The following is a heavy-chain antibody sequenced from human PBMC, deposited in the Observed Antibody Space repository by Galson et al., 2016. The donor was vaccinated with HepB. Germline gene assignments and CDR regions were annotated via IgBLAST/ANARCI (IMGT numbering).Heavy chain of an antibody. D-gene: IGHD2-21*02. CDR1: GFTFRSYG. V-gene: IGHV3-23*01. CDR3: TKATASFPVCDTKWFGP. Sequence: SLRLSCAASGFTFRSYGMTWVRQAPGKGLEWVAGISATGGGTYYSQSLQGRVTITTDTSTNTLYMQMNSLRFEDTALYYCTKATASFPVCDTKWFGPWGQGTPVTVSS. CDR2: ISATGGGT. J-gene: IGHJ5*02.